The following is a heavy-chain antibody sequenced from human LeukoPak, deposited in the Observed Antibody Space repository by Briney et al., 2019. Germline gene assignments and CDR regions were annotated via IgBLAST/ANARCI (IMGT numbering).Heavy chain of an antibody. V-gene: IGHV1-18*04. CDR1: GFRFTSFG. J-gene: IGHJ5*02. CDR3: ARDSDYSGNGNGDWFDP. D-gene: IGHD4-11*01. CDR2: ISNYFGVT. Sequence: ASVKVSCKASGFRFTSFGVSWVRQAPGQGLEWMGWISNYFGVTHYAEKFEDRVTMTIDTSTATAYMELRSLRYDDTAIYCCARDSDYSGNGNGDWFDPWGQGTVVTVSS.